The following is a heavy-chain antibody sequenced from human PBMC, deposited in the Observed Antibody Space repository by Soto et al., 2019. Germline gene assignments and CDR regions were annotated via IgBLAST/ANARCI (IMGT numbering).Heavy chain of an antibody. CDR1: GYTFTSYY. D-gene: IGHD6-6*01. CDR3: ASPFEYSGSKYYGMDV. J-gene: IGHJ6*02. CDR2: INPSGGST. V-gene: IGHV1-46*01. Sequence: QVHLVQSGAEVKKPGASVRVSCKASGYTFTSYYMHWVRQAPGQGLEWMGLINPSGGSTSYARKFQGRVTMTRDTSTSTVYMEVSSLRSEDTAVYYCASPFEYSGSKYYGMDVWGQGTTVTVSS.